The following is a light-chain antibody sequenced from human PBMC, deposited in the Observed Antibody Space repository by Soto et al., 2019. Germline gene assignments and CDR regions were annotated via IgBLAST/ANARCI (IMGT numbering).Light chain of an antibody. V-gene: IGKV3-20*01. CDR1: QSVSSY. CDR2: DAS. Sequence: EIVFTQSPATLSLSPGERSTLSCRASQSVSSYLAWYQQKPGQAPRLLIYDASNRATGIPDRFSGSGSGTDFTLTISRLEPEDFAVYYCHQYDSWTFGQGTKVDIK. J-gene: IGKJ1*01. CDR3: HQYDSWT.